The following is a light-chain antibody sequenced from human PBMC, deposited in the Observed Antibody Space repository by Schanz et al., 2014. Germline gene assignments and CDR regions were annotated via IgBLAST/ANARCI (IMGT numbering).Light chain of an antibody. CDR1: QSVSGY. CDR3: QHRNNWPPGIT. CDR2: DVS. Sequence: IVLTQSPATLSLSPGESATLSCRASQSVSGYLAWYQQKPGRAPRLVIYDVSKRATGIPARFSGSGSGTDFTLPISSLEPEDFAVYYCQHRNNWPPGITFGPGTKVDFK. J-gene: IGKJ3*01. V-gene: IGKV3-11*01.